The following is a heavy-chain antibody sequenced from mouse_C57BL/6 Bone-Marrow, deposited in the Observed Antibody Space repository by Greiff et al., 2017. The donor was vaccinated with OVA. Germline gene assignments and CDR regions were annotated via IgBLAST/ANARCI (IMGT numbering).Heavy chain of an antibody. D-gene: IGHD2-3*01. CDR1: GFSLTTYG. CDR3: ARMMVSLAY. V-gene: IGHV2-2*01. Sequence: VKLMESGPGLVQPSQSLSITCTVSGFSLTTYGVHWVRQSPGKGLEWLGVIWSGGSTDYNAAFISILSISKDNSKSQVFFKMNSLQADDTAIYYCARMMVSLAYWGQGTLVTVSA. CDR2: IWSGGST. J-gene: IGHJ3*01.